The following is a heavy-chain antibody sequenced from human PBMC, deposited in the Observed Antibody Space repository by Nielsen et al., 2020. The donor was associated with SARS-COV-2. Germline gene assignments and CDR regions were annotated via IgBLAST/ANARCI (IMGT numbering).Heavy chain of an antibody. D-gene: IGHD6-13*01. Sequence: GGSLRLSCAASGFTFSSYAMSWVRQAPGKGLEWVSVIYSGGSSTYYADSVKGRFTISRDNAKNTLYLQMNSLRAEDTAVYYCARVHSSSLYYYGMDVWGQGTTVTVSS. CDR2: IYSGGSST. V-gene: IGHV3-23*03. CDR1: GFTFSSYA. CDR3: ARVHSSSLYYYGMDV. J-gene: IGHJ6*02.